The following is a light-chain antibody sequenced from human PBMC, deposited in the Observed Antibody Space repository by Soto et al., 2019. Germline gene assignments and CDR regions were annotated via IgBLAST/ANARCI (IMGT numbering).Light chain of an antibody. J-gene: IGKJ4*01. CDR1: QSVGSD. CDR2: VIF. Sequence: EIVMTQSPATLSVSSGARASLSCRARQSVGSDLARYQQKPSQAPWLVIHVIFTRSSGVPTRISGRGSGTEFTLTISSLQSEDFTVYCSQQYSCWHHTFGRGSKVDMK. V-gene: IGKV3D-15*01. CDR3: QQYSCWHHT.